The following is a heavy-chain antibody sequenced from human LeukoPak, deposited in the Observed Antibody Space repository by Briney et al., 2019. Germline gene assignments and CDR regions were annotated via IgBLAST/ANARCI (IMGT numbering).Heavy chain of an antibody. CDR2: IYYSGST. J-gene: IGHJ5*02. V-gene: IGHV4-59*01. Sequence: SETLSLTCTVSGVSISSYYWSWIRQPPGKGLEWSGYIYYSGSTNYNPSLKSRVTISVDTSKNQFSLKLSSVTAADTAVYYCARVQYSNYSPERWFDPWGQGTLVTVSS. D-gene: IGHD4-11*01. CDR3: ARVQYSNYSPERWFDP. CDR1: GVSISSYY.